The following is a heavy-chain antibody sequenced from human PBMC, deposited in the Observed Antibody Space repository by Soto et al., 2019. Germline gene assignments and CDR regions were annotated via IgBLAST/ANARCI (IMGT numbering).Heavy chain of an antibody. D-gene: IGHD1-26*01. CDR3: ARGWELPSDGMDV. CDR2: IIPIFGTA. J-gene: IGHJ6*02. CDR1: GGTFSSYA. Sequence: QVQLVQSGAEVKKPGSSVKVSCKASGGTFSSYAISWVRQAPGQGLEWMGGIIPIFGTANYAKKFQGRVTITADEATSTAYMELSSMSSEATDVYYCARGWELPSDGMDVWGQGTTVTVSS. V-gene: IGHV1-69*12.